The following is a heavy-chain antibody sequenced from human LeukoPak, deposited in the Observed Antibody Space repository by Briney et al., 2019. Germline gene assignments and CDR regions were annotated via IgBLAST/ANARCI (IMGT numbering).Heavy chain of an antibody. V-gene: IGHV1-2*02. CDR2: INPNSGGT. CDR1: GYTFTGYN. Sequence: ASVKVSCKASGYTFTGYNMHWVRQAPGQGLEWMGWINPNSGGTNYAQKFQARFTMTRDTSISTAYMELSSLGSDDTALYYCARGGCTTPTCPLDYWGQGSLVTVSS. D-gene: IGHD2-8*01. J-gene: IGHJ4*02. CDR3: ARGGCTTPTCPLDY.